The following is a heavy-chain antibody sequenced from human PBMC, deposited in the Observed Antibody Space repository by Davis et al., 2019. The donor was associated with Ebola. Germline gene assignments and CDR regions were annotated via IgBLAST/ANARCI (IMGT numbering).Heavy chain of an antibody. D-gene: IGHD4-17*01. CDR2: LDWDDDK. CDR3: ARISAGDYVRDRVSLNGGYYYYYGMDV. CDR1: GFSLSTSGMC. Sequence: SGPTLVKPTQTLTLTCTFSGFSLSTSGMCVSWIRQPPGKALEWLARLDWDDDKYYSTSLTTRLTISKDTSKNQVVLTMTNMDPVDTATYYGARISAGDYVRDRVSLNGGYYYYYGMDVWGQGTTVTVSS. V-gene: IGHV2-70*11. J-gene: IGHJ6*02.